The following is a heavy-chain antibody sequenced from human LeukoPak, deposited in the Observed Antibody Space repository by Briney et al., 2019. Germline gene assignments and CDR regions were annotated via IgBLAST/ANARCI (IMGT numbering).Heavy chain of an antibody. J-gene: IGHJ6*04. CDR1: GFTFSSYA. Sequence: AGGSLRLSCAASGFTFSSYAMSGVRQAPGKGLEWVSAISGSGGSTYYADSVKGRFTISRDNSKNTLYLQMNSLRAEDTAVYYCAKFGGGYGSGSYGEYYYYYYGMDVWGKGTTVTVSS. CDR3: AKFGGGYGSGSYGEYYYYYYGMDV. V-gene: IGHV3-23*01. CDR2: ISGSGGST. D-gene: IGHD3-10*01.